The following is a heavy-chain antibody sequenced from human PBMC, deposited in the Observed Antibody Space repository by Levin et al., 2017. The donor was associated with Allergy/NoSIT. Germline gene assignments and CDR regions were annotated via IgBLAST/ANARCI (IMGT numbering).Heavy chain of an antibody. Sequence: SGPTLVKPTQTLTLTCTFSGFSLSTNGMGVGWVRQPPGKALEWLAVIYWDNDERYSPSLKSRLTITKDTSKNQVVLRMTNVDPVDTATYYCVHATFRTFVYYFDYWGQGTLVTVSS. V-gene: IGHV2-5*02. D-gene: IGHD1-1*01. CDR2: IYWDNDE. CDR1: GFSLSTNGMG. J-gene: IGHJ4*02. CDR3: VHATFRTFVYYFDY.